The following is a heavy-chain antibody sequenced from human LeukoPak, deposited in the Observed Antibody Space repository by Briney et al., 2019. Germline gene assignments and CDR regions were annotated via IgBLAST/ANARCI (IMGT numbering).Heavy chain of an antibody. CDR3: ARGSRGYSYGPFIG. V-gene: IGHV3-11*01. CDR2: ISSSGSTI. CDR1: GFTFSDYY. D-gene: IGHD5-18*01. J-gene: IGHJ4*02. Sequence: GGSLRLSCAASGFTFSDYYMSWIRQAPGKGLEWVSYISSSGSTIYYADSVKGRFTISGDNAKNSLSLQMNSLRAEDTAVYYCARGSRGYSYGPFIGWGQGTLVTVSS.